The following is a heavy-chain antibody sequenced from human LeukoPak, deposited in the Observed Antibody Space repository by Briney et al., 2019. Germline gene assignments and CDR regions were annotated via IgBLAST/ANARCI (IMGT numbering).Heavy chain of an antibody. J-gene: IGHJ4*02. CDR1: GGSISSGSYY. Sequence: PSETLSLTCTVSGGSISSGSYYWSWIRQPAGKGLEWIGRIYTSGSTNYNPSLKSRVTISVDTSKNQFSLKLSSVTAADTAVYYCARGRNTFDYWGQGTLVTVSS. CDR2: IYTSGST. D-gene: IGHD2/OR15-2a*01. V-gene: IGHV4-61*02. CDR3: ARGRNTFDY.